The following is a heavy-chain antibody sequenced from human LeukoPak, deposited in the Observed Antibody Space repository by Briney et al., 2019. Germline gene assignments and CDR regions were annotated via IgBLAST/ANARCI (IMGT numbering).Heavy chain of an antibody. CDR1: GGSISSSIYY. D-gene: IGHD2-2*01. Sequence: HPSETLSLTCTVSGGSISSSIYYWGWIRQPPGKGLEWIGSIYYSGSTYYNPPLKSRVTISVDTSKNQFSLKLSSVTAADTAVYYRARPARYLYFFDYWGQGTLVTVSS. CDR3: ARPARYLYFFDY. CDR2: IYYSGST. J-gene: IGHJ4*02. V-gene: IGHV4-39*01.